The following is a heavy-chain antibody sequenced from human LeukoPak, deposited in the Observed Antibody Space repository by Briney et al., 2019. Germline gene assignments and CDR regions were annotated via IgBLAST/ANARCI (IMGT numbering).Heavy chain of an antibody. J-gene: IGHJ5*02. CDR1: GYTFTSYG. CDR2: ISAYNGNT. D-gene: IGHD5-12*01. V-gene: IGHV1-18*01. Sequence: ASVPVSCKASGYTFTSYGISWVRQAPGQGLDWMGWISAYNGNTNYAQKLQGRVTMTTDTSTSTAYLELRSLSSDDTAVYYCAREYSGNDPAPIQYRFDPWGQGTLVTVSS. CDR3: AREYSGNDPAPIQYRFDP.